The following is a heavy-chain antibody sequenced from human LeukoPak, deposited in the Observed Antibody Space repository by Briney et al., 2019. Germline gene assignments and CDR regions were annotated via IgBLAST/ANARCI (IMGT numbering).Heavy chain of an antibody. V-gene: IGHV3-48*03. Sequence: EGSLRLSCAASGFTFSSYEMNWVRQAPGKGLEWVSYSSSSGRTIYYADSVKGRFTVSRDNAKNSLYLQMNSLRAEDTAVYYCARDRGGGPRDAFDIWGQGTMVTVSS. J-gene: IGHJ3*02. D-gene: IGHD3-10*01. CDR3: ARDRGGGPRDAFDI. CDR1: GFTFSSYE. CDR2: SSSSGRTI.